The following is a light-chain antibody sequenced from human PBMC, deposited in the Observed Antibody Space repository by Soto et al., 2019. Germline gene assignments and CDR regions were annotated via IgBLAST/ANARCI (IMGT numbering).Light chain of an antibody. CDR3: CSYTSSTNYV. J-gene: IGLJ1*01. CDR2: EVS. CDR1: SSDVSIYNY. V-gene: IGLV2-14*01. Sequence: QSVLTQPASVSGSPGQSITISCTGTSSDVSIYNYVSWYQQHPGKAPKLMIYEVSNRPSGVSNRFSGAKSGNTASLTISGLQVEDEADYYCCSYTSSTNYVFGAGIKVTVL.